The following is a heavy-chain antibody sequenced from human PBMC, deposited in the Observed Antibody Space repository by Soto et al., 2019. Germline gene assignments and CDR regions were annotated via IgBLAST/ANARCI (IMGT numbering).Heavy chain of an antibody. D-gene: IGHD1-26*01. J-gene: IGHJ6*03. CDR2: IYYSGST. V-gene: IGHV4-39*01. CDR3: ARQGWSAYYYYYYMDV. CDR1: GGSISSSSYY. Sequence: SETLSLSCTVSGGSISSSSYYWGWIRQPPGKGLEWIGSIYYSGSTYYNPSLKSRVTISVDTSKNQFSLKLSSVTAADTAVYYCARQGWSAYYYYYYMDVWGKGTTVTVSS.